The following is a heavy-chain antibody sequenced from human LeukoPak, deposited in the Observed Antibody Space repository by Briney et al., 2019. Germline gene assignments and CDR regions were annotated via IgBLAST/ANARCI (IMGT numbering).Heavy chain of an antibody. CDR2: MNPNSGNT. D-gene: IGHD2-15*01. V-gene: IGHV1-8*03. Sequence: ASVKVSCKASGYTFTRYDINWVRQATGQGLEWMGWMNPNSGNTGYAQKFQGRVTISRNTSISTAYMELSSLRSEDTAVYYCAGGEGYCSGGSCYPQIWSLAYWGQGTLVTVSS. J-gene: IGHJ4*02. CDR1: GYTFTRYD. CDR3: AGGEGYCSGGSCYPQIWSLAY.